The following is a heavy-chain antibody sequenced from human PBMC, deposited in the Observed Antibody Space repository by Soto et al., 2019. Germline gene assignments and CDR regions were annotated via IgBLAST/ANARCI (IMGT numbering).Heavy chain of an antibody. J-gene: IGHJ4*02. CDR2: IYPGDSDT. Sequence: EVQLVQSGAEVKKPGESLKISCKGSGYSFTSYWIGWVRQMPGKGLEWMGIIYPGDSDTRYSPSFQGQVTISADKSISSAYRQWSSLKASDTAMYYCARQRKLYYDILTGYRYFDYWGQGTLVTVSS. CDR3: ARQRKLYYDILTGYRYFDY. V-gene: IGHV5-51*01. CDR1: GYSFTSYW. D-gene: IGHD3-9*01.